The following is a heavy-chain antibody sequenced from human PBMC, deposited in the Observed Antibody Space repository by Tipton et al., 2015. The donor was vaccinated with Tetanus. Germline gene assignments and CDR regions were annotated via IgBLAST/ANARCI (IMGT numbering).Heavy chain of an antibody. CDR2: IYPGDSDT. J-gene: IGHJ3*02. D-gene: IGHD6-13*01. Sequence: QLVQSGAEVKKPGESLKISCKGSGYSFTSYWIGWVRQMPGKGLEWMGIIYPGDSDTRYSPSFQGQVTISADKSISTAYLQWSSLKAPDPAMYYCARGGYSSSYPVSHAFDIWGQGTMVTVSS. CDR1: GYSFTSYW. CDR3: ARGGYSSSYPVSHAFDI. V-gene: IGHV5-51*01.